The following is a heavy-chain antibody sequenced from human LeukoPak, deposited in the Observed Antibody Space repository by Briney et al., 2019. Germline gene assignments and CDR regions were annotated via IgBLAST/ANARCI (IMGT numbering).Heavy chain of an antibody. J-gene: IGHJ4*02. D-gene: IGHD6-6*01. CDR1: GYTLTELS. CDR2: FDPEDGET. CDR3: ATSWEYSSSSGRPYYFDY. Sequence: ASVKVSCKVSGYTLTELSMHWARQAPGKGLEWMGGFDPEDGETIYAQKFQGRVTMTEDTSTDTAYMELSSLRSEDTAVYYCATSWEYSSSSGRPYYFDYWGQGTLVTVSS. V-gene: IGHV1-24*01.